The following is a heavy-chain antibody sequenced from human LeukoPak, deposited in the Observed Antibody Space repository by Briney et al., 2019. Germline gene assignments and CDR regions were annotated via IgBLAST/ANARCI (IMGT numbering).Heavy chain of an antibody. CDR2: ISSSGSTI. V-gene: IGHV3-11*01. J-gene: IGHJ4*02. CDR1: GFTFSDYY. CDR3: ARHLVAAAGMDFDY. Sequence: PGGSLKLSCAASGFTFSDYYMSWIRQAPGKGLEWVSYISSSGSTIYYADSVKGRFTISRDNAKNSLYLQMNSLRAEDTAVYYCARHLVAAAGMDFDYWGQGTLVTVSS. D-gene: IGHD6-13*01.